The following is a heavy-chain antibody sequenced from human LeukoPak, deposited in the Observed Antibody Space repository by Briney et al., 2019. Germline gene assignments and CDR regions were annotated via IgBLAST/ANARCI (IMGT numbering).Heavy chain of an antibody. CDR3: ARDQVGATAYYNWFDP. CDR1: GFTFSNYG. J-gene: IGHJ5*02. CDR2: IWYDGSNK. V-gene: IGHV3-33*08. D-gene: IGHD1-26*01. Sequence: GSLRLSCVASGFTFSNYGMHWVRQAPGKGLEWVAVIWYDGSNKYYADSVKGRFTISRDNSKNTLYLQMNSLRAEDTAVYYCARDQVGATAYYNWFDPWGQGTLVTVSS.